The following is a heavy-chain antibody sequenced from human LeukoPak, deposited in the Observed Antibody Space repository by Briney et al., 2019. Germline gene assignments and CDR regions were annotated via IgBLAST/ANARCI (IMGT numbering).Heavy chain of an antibody. CDR2: IYPGDSDT. J-gene: IGHJ4*02. CDR1: GYSFTSYW. CDR3: ARRMGYCSGGSCYADFDY. D-gene: IGHD2-15*01. Sequence: GESLKISCKGAGYSFTSYWNGWVRQMPGKGLEWMGIIYPGDSDTRYSPSFQGQVTISADKSISTAYLQWSSLKASDTAMYYCARRMGYCSGGSCYADFDYWGQGTLVTVSS. V-gene: IGHV5-51*01.